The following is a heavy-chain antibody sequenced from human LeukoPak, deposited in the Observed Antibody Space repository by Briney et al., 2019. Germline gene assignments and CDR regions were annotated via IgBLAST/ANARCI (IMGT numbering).Heavy chain of an antibody. V-gene: IGHV1-46*01. CDR1: GYTFTSYY. CDR3: ARGVIHYYYYMDV. J-gene: IGHJ6*03. Sequence: ASVKVSCKASGYTFTSYYMHWVRQAPGQGLEWMGIINPSGGSTSYAQKLQGRVTMTRDTSISTAYMELSRLRSDDTAVYYCARGVIHYYYYMDVWGKGTTVTISS. CDR2: INPSGGST. D-gene: IGHD3-16*02.